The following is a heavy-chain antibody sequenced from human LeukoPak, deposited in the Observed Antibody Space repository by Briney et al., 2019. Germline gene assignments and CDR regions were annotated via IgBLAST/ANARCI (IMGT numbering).Heavy chain of an antibody. V-gene: IGHV6-1*01. J-gene: IGHJ6*03. Sequence: SQTLSLTCAISGDSVSTNIAAWNWIRQSPSRGLEWLGRTYYRSKWYNDYALSVKSRTSINADTSKNQVSLQVNSVTPEDTAVYYCARATTEGLLYYSYYMDVWGTGTTVTISS. CDR1: GDSVSTNIAA. CDR2: TYYRSKWYN. CDR3: ARATTEGLLYYSYYMDV. D-gene: IGHD1-14*01.